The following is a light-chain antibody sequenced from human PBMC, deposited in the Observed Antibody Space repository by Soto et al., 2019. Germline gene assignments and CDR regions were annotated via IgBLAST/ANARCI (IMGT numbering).Light chain of an antibody. V-gene: IGKV3-11*01. Sequence: EIVLTHSPATLSLSPGERAYLSCRASQSVSSYLAWYQQKPGQAPRLLVYDASNRATGIPARFSGSRSGTDFTLTISSLVPVVFGLYNWHHSDLTFGGGTKVEI. CDR2: DAS. CDR3: HHSDLT. J-gene: IGKJ4*01. CDR1: QSVSSY.